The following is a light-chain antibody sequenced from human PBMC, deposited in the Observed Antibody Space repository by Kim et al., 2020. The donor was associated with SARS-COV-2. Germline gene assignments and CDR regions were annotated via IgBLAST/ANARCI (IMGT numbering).Light chain of an antibody. CDR2: GAS. CDR1: QAIRND. V-gene: IGKV1-6*01. Sequence: AIHMTQSPSSLSASVGDRVTITCRASQAIRNDLGWYQQKLGKAPKLLIYGASRLQSGVPSRFCGSGSGTDFTLTISSLQPEDFATYYCLQDYNYPRTFGQGTKVDIK. CDR3: LQDYNYPRT. J-gene: IGKJ1*01.